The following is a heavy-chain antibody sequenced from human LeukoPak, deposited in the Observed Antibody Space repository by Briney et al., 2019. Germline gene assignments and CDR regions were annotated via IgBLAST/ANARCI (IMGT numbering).Heavy chain of an antibody. CDR1: EFTFIGYA. V-gene: IGHV3-23*03. CDR2: VYSNGRT. CDR3: ARDVGP. J-gene: IGHJ5*02. D-gene: IGHD2-15*01. Sequence: GGSLRLSCVASEFTFIGYAMSWVRQAPGKGLEWVSLVYSNGRTDYTDSVKGRFSISRDNSKNTMYLQMNSLRAEDTAMYYCARDVGPWGQGTLVTVSS.